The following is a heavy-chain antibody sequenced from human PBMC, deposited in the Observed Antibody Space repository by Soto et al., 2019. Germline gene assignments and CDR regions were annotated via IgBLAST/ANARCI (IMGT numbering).Heavy chain of an antibody. J-gene: IGHJ6*02. Sequence: QVPLVQSGGEVKKPGASVKVSCKASGYTFTKRAISWVRQAPGQGLEWVGWISAYDCKIISGEKFHGRLTMTTDASTTTAYLELRSLTSDDTAVYYCARGGSGRFYYYGRDVWGQGTTVTVSS. CDR2: ISAYDCKI. CDR1: GYTFTKRA. CDR3: ARGGSGRFYYYGRDV. V-gene: IGHV1-18*01. D-gene: IGHD3-10*01.